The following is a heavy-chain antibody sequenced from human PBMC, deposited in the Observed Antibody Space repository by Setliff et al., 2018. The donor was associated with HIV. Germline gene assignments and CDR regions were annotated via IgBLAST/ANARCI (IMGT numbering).Heavy chain of an antibody. CDR3: ARLGDSGYDFRGYFDY. CDR1: GGSVSDTSYY. V-gene: IGHV4-39*01. D-gene: IGHD5-12*01. Sequence: LETLSLTCTVSGGSVSDTSYYWGWIRQPPGKGLEWLANVYYSGGTYYNPSLNSRVTISVDTSRNQLSLKLTSVTAADTALYFCARLGDSGYDFRGYFDYWGQGKLVTVSS. CDR2: VYYSGGT. J-gene: IGHJ4*02.